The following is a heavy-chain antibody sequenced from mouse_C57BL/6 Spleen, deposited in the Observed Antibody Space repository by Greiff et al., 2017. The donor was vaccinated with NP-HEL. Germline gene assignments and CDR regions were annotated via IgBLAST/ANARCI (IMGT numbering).Heavy chain of an antibody. CDR2: IYPGDGAT. D-gene: IGHD2-12*01. CDR1: GYAFSSSW. Sequence: QVHVKQSGPELVKPGASVKISCKASGYAFSSSWMNWVKQRPGKGLEWIGRIYPGDGATNYNGKFKGKATLTADKSSSTAYMQLSSLTSEDSAVYFCARERHAMDYWGQGTSVTVSS. V-gene: IGHV1-82*01. CDR3: ARERHAMDY. J-gene: IGHJ4*01.